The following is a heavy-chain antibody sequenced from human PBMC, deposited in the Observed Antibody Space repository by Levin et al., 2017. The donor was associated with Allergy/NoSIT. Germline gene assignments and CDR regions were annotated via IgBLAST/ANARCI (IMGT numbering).Heavy chain of an antibody. CDR3: AGGLLGDCSSTSCSRPGWFDP. J-gene: IGHJ5*02. D-gene: IGHD2-2*01. CDR1: GGTFSSYT. V-gene: IGHV1-69*02. CDR2: IIPILGIA. Sequence: SVKVSCKASGGTFSSYTISWVRQAPGQGLEWMGRIIPILGIANYAQKFQGRVTITADKSTSTAYMELSRLRSEDTAVYYCAGGLLGDCSSTSCSRPGWFDPWGEGTLVTVSA.